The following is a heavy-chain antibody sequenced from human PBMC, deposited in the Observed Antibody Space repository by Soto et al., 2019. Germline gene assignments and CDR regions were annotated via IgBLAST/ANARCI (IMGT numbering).Heavy chain of an antibody. CDR2: ISGSGGST. D-gene: IGHD3-22*01. CDR1: GFTFSSQA. V-gene: IGHV3-23*01. CDR3: ANSHQVVVIKDAVNY. J-gene: IGHJ4*02. Sequence: GALRLSWAASGFTFSSQAMSGVRQAPGKGLEWVSAISGSGGSTYYADSVKGRFPISRDNSKNTMYLQMNSLRAEDTAVYYCANSHQVVVIKDAVNYWGQGT.